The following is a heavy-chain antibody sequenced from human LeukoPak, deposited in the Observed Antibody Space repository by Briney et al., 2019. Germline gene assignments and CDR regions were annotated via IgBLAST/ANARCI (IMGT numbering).Heavy chain of an antibody. CDR1: GFTFSSYA. CDR2: ISYDGSNK. D-gene: IGHD3-22*01. V-gene: IGHV3-30*01. Sequence: PGRSLRLSCAASGFTFSSYAMHWVRQAPGKGLEWVAVISYDGSNKYYADSVKGRFTISRDNSKNTLYLQMNSLRAEDTAVYYCARGDDYYDSSGYYYPAYYFDYWGQGTLVTVSS. J-gene: IGHJ4*02. CDR3: ARGDDYYDSSGYYYPAYYFDY.